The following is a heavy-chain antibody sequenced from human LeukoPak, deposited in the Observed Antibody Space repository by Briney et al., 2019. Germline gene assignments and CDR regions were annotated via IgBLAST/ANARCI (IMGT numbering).Heavy chain of an antibody. D-gene: IGHD3-10*01. CDR2: MNPNSGNT. J-gene: IGHJ4*02. CDR1: GYTFTSYD. CDR3: ATVESSGSFDY. Sequence: ASVKVSCKASGYTFTSYDINWVRQATGQGLEWMGWMNPNSGNTGYAQKFQGRVTMTEDTSTDTAYMELSSLRSEDTAVYYCATVESSGSFDYWGQGTLVTVSS. V-gene: IGHV1-8*01.